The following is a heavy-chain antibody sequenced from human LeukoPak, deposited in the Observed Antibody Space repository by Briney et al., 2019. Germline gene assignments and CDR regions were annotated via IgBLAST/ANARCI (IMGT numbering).Heavy chain of an antibody. Sequence: PSETLSLTCTVSGGSISSYYWSWIRQPARKGLEWIGRIYTSGSTNYNPSLKSRVTMSVDTSKNQFSLKLSSVTAADTAVYYCARDSYYDSSGYYFIDYWGQGTLVTVSS. V-gene: IGHV4-4*07. CDR3: ARDSYYDSSGYYFIDY. J-gene: IGHJ4*02. CDR2: IYTSGST. D-gene: IGHD3-22*01. CDR1: GGSISSYY.